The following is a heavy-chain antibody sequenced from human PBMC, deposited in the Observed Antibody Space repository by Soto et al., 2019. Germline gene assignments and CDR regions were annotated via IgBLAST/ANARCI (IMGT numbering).Heavy chain of an antibody. D-gene: IGHD6-13*01. J-gene: IGHJ6*02. CDR1: GGTFSSYA. CDR2: IIPIFGTA. CDR3: ARVRRKVIAAASWYYYGMDV. V-gene: IGHV1-69*06. Sequence: QVQLVQSGAEVKKPGSSVKVSCKASGGTFSSYAISWVRQAPGQGLEWMGGIIPIFGTANYAQKFQGRVTITADKSTGTAYRELSSLRSEDTAVFYVARVRRKVIAAASWYYYGMDVWGQGTRSPSP.